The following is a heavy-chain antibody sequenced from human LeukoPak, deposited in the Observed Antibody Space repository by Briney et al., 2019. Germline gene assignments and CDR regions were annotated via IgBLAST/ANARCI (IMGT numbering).Heavy chain of an antibody. Sequence: GGSLRLSCAASGFTVSSNYMNWVRQAPGKGLEWVSVIYSGGSTYYADSVKGRFTISRDNSKNTLYLQMNSLRAEDTAVYYCAKVGRGWLLLKYWGQGTLVTVSS. CDR2: IYSGGST. J-gene: IGHJ4*02. CDR3: AKVGRGWLLLKY. CDR1: GFTVSSNY. V-gene: IGHV3-66*01. D-gene: IGHD3-22*01.